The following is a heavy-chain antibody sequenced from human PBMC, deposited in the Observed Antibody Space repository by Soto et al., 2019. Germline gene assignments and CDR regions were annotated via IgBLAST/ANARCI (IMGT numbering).Heavy chain of an antibody. J-gene: IGHJ4*02. CDR3: SIFVRFRIKQCLTY. D-gene: IGHD6-19*01. CDR1: GGSISGFS. Sequence: PSETLSHTCTVSGGSISGFSWSWVRQPPGKALEWIGHISYIGSTNYNPSLKSRVTISVDTSKNQFSLKLSYVTAADTAVYYFSIFVRFRIKQCLTYWGQGTLVTVSS. V-gene: IGHV4-59*01. CDR2: ISYIGST.